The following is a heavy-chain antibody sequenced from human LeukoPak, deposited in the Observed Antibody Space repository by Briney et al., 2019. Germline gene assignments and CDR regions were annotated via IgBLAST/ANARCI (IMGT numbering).Heavy chain of an antibody. CDR1: GGSFSGYY. CDR2: INHSGST. Sequence: PSETLSLTCAAYGGSFSGYYWSWLRQPPGKGLEWIGEINHSGSTNYNPSLKSRVTISVDTSKNQFSLKLSSVTAADTAVYYCAREGRGWLQYDAFDIWGQGTMVTVSS. V-gene: IGHV4-34*01. CDR3: AREGRGWLQYDAFDI. J-gene: IGHJ3*02. D-gene: IGHD5-24*01.